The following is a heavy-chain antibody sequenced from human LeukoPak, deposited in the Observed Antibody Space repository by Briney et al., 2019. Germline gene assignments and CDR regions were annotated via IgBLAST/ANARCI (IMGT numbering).Heavy chain of an antibody. Sequence: GASVKVSCKASGYTFTGYYMHWVRQAPGQGLEWMGWINPNSGGTNYAQKFQGRVTMTRDTSISTAYMELSRLRSDDTAVYYCARGGTYSGSYNAFDIWGQGTMVTVSS. D-gene: IGHD1-26*01. V-gene: IGHV1-2*02. CDR1: GYTFTGYY. CDR3: ARGGTYSGSYNAFDI. CDR2: INPNSGGT. J-gene: IGHJ3*02.